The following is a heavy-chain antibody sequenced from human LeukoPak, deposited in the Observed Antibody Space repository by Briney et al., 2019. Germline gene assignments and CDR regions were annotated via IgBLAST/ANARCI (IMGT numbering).Heavy chain of an antibody. CDR2: INPSGGST. CDR1: GYTFTSYY. V-gene: IGHV1-46*01. J-gene: IGHJ4*02. CDR3: ARVKCSGGSCYSADFDY. D-gene: IGHD2-15*01. Sequence: ASVKVSCKASGYTFTSYYMHWVRQAPGQGLEWMGIINPSGGSTSYAQKFQGRVTMTRDTSTSTVYMELSSLRSEDTAVYYCARVKCSGGSCYSADFDYWGQGTLVTVSS.